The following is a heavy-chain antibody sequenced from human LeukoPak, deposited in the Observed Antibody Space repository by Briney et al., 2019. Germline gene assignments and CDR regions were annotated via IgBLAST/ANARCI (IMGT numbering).Heavy chain of an antibody. CDR2: IGASGITT. CDR1: GFTVSNYG. J-gene: IGHJ1*01. Sequence: GGSLRLSCAATGFTVSNYGMSWVRQAPGKGLEWVSVIGASGITTYYADSVKGRFTISRDNSKNTLHLQMNSLRAGDTAVYYCATRPAFRTNCYLFLIWGPRTLVTVSS. D-gene: IGHD1-1*01. CDR3: ATRPAFRTNCYLFLI. V-gene: IGHV3-23*01.